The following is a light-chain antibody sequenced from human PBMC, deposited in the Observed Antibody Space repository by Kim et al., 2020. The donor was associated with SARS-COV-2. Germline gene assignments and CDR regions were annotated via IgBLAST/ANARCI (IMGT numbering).Light chain of an antibody. CDR2: ANN. CDR1: SSSIGAGHD. Sequence: HSVLTQPPSVSGAPGQRVSISCTGSSSSIGAGHDVHWYQQLPRTAPKLLIYANNNRPSGVPDRFSGSKSGTSASLAITGLQAEDEADYYCQSYDNNLSAWVFGGGTQLTVL. J-gene: IGLJ3*02. CDR3: QSYDNNLSAWV. V-gene: IGLV1-40*01.